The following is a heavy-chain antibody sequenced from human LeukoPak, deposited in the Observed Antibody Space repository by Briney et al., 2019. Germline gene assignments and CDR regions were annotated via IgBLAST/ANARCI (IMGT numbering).Heavy chain of an antibody. CDR3: ARRRSSSWYSWYFDL. J-gene: IGHJ2*01. CDR1: GGSISSSSYY. D-gene: IGHD6-13*01. V-gene: IGHV4-39*01. Sequence: PSETLSLTCTVSGGSISSSSYYWGWIRQPPGKGLEWIGSIYYSGSTYYNPSLKSRVTISVDTSKNQFSLKLSSVTAADTAVYYCARRRSSSWYSWYFDLWGRGTLVTVSS. CDR2: IYYSGST.